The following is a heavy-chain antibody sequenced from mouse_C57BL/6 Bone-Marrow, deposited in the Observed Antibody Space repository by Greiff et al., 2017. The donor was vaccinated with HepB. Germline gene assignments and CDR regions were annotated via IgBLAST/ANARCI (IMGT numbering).Heavy chain of an antibody. D-gene: IGHD3-1*01. CDR2: IDPSDSET. J-gene: IGHJ2*01. CDR1: GYTFTSYW. CDR3: ARGYPYYDY. Sequence: QLQLQQPGAELVRPGSSVKLSCKASGYTFTSYWMHWVKQRPIQGLEWIGNIDPSDSETNYNQKFKDKATLTEEKSTSTAYMQLSSLTSEDSADYYCARGYPYYDYWGQGTTLTVAS. V-gene: IGHV1-52*01.